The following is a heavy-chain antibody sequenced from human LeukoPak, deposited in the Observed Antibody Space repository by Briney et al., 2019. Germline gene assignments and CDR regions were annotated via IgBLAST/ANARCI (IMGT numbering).Heavy chain of an antibody. CDR2: INHSGST. CDR1: GGSFSGYY. V-gene: IGHV4-34*01. Sequence: PSETLSLTCAVYGGSFSGYYWSWIRQPPGKGLEWIGEINHSGSTNYNPSLKSRVTISVDTSKNQFSLKLSSVTAADTAVYYCARQDPHLNAFDIWGQGTMVTVSS. CDR3: ARQDPHLNAFDI. D-gene: IGHD2-15*01. J-gene: IGHJ3*02.